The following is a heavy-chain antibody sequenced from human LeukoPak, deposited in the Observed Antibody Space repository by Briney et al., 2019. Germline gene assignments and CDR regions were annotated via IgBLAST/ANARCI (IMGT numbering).Heavy chain of an antibody. CDR1: GFTFSGYW. V-gene: IGHV3-7*04. D-gene: IGHD1-26*01. J-gene: IGHJ4*02. CDR3: ARDCVIVGAPCYDY. Sequence: GGSLRLSCAASGFTFSGYWMSWVRQVPGKGLEWVANIKGDGSENIYLDSVKGRFTISRDNAKNSLYLQMNTLRAEDTAVYDCARDCVIVGAPCYDYWGQGTLVTVSS. CDR2: IKGDGSEN.